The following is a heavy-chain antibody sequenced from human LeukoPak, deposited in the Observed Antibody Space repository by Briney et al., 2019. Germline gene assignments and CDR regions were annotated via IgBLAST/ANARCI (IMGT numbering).Heavy chain of an antibody. Sequence: GGSLRLSRAASGFTSSSYAMHWVRQAPGKGLEWGAVISYDGSNKYYADSVKGRFTISRDNSKNTLYLQMNSLRAEDTAVYYCARDRGIAAAGTLGYWGQGTLVTVSS. CDR1: GFTSSSYA. CDR3: ARDRGIAAAGTLGY. V-gene: IGHV3-30-3*01. D-gene: IGHD6-13*01. J-gene: IGHJ4*02. CDR2: ISYDGSNK.